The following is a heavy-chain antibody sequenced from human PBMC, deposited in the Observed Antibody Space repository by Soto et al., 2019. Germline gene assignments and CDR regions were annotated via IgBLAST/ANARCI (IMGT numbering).Heavy chain of an antibody. J-gene: IGHJ4*02. D-gene: IGHD2-15*01. CDR3: ARDRQRGYCTGGSCYSYFDY. V-gene: IGHV4-34*01. CDR1: GGSFSGYY. Sequence: QVQLQQGGAGLLKPSETLSLTCAIYGGSFSGYYWSWIRQPPGMGLEWIGEVDQSGSTNYNPSLKSRVTIVGDTSKNQFSLKLNSVTAADTAVYYCARDRQRGYCTGGSCYSYFDYWGQGALVIVSS. CDR2: VDQSGST.